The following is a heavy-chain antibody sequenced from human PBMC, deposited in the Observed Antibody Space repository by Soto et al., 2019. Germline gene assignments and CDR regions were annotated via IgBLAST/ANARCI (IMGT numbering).Heavy chain of an antibody. CDR1: GFTVSSNY. Sequence: GGSLRLSCAASGFTVSSNYMSWVRQAPGKGLEWVSVIYSGGSTYYADSVKGRFTISRDNSKNTLYLQMNSLRAEDTAVYYCARHYDFWSGYPLSGGFDPWGQRTLVTASS. J-gene: IGHJ5*02. V-gene: IGHV3-53*01. CDR3: ARHYDFWSGYPLSGGFDP. D-gene: IGHD3-3*01. CDR2: IYSGGST.